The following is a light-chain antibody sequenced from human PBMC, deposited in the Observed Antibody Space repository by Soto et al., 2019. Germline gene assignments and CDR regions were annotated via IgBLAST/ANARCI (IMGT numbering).Light chain of an antibody. J-gene: IGKJ1*01. Sequence: VVLTLSPATVSVYTGDRATLSCRASQYIGSAVAWYHQRSGQAPRLLIYGASTRATGIPARFTGSGSGTEFTLTITSLQSEDFALYYCQQYHNLWTFGQGTNVDI. CDR1: QYIGSA. CDR2: GAS. V-gene: IGKV3-15*01. CDR3: QQYHNLWT.